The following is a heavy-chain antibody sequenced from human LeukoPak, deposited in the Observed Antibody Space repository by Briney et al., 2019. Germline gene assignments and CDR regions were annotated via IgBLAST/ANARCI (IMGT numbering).Heavy chain of an antibody. J-gene: IGHJ4*02. V-gene: IGHV1-24*01. CDR3: ATGPLGFQPPSDY. CDR2: FDPEDGET. Sequence: ASVKVSCKVSGYTLAELSMHWVRQAPGKGLEWMGGFDPEDGETIYAQKFQGRVTMTEDTSTDTAYMELSSLRSEDTAVYYCATGPLGFQPPSDYWGQGTLVTVSS. CDR1: GYTLAELS. D-gene: IGHD3-10*01.